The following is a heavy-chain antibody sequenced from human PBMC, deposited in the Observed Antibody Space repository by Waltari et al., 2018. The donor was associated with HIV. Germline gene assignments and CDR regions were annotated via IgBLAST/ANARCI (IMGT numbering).Heavy chain of an antibody. J-gene: IGHJ4*02. CDR3: SRGDLGYGYDNYFDY. D-gene: IGHD3-22*01. Sequence: QVRLRESGPGLVRPSQTLSLSCPVSGGAIGSGDHSCNWIRLLIGRGLVWFGYVFDRGTTYYNPSLSNRVTISLDTSKNQVSLNLSSVTAADTAVYYCSRGDLGYGYDNYFDYWGQGTLLTVSS. CDR1: GGAIGSGDHS. V-gene: IGHV4-30-4*08. CDR2: VFDRGTT.